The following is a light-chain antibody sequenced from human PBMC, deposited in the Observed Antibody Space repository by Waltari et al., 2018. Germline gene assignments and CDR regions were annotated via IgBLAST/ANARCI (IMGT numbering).Light chain of an antibody. CDR2: AAS. V-gene: IGKV1-39*01. CDR3: QQTYSIPYT. Sequence: DIQMTQSPSSQSASVGDRVTIICRASQNINNYLNWYQQIPGKAPKVLIYAASSLESGVPSRFSGIESGTDFTLTITSLQPEDSATYYCQQTYSIPYTFGQGTKLEIK. CDR1: QNINNY. J-gene: IGKJ2*01.